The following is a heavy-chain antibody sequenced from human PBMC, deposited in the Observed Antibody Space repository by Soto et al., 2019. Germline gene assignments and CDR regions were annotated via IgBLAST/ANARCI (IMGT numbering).Heavy chain of an antibody. J-gene: IGHJ6*03. V-gene: IGHV4-39*01. Sequence: SETLSLTCTVSGGSISSSSYYWGWIRQPPGKGPEWIGSIYYSGSTYYNPSLKSRVTISVDTSKNQFSLKLSSVTAADTAVYYCARHGPYSSSSGYYYYYMDVWGKGTTVTVSS. D-gene: IGHD6-6*01. CDR2: IYYSGST. CDR3: ARHGPYSSSSGYYYYYMDV. CDR1: GGSISSSSYY.